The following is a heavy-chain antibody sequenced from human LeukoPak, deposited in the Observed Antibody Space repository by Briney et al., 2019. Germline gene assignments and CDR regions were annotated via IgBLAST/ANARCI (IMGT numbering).Heavy chain of an antibody. D-gene: IGHD4-17*01. CDR2: ISGIGVAT. CDR3: AKRAVTTFSSGFHY. V-gene: IGHV3-23*01. J-gene: IGHJ4*02. Sequence: GGSLRLSCAASGFTFGSYAMTWVRQAPGEGLEWVSVISGIGVATYYADSVEGRFTISRDNSKNTLYLQMNSLRVEDTAIYYCAKRAVTTFSSGFHYWGQGTLVTVSS. CDR1: GFTFGSYA.